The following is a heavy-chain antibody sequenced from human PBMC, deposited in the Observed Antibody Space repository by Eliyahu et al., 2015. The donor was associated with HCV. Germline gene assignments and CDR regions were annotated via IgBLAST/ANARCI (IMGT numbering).Heavy chain of an antibody. Sequence: QVQLVESGGGVVQPGRSLXXSCAASGFTFRDYGMHWVRQAPGKGLEWVXVIGFGGNTEYADSVKGRFTISRDNSKNTLYLQMNSLRVEDTAVYYCAKDRTNSWTIDYWGQGSLVTVSS. D-gene: IGHD2-2*01. V-gene: IGHV3-30*18. J-gene: IGHJ4*02. CDR1: GFTFRDYG. CDR2: IGFGGNT. CDR3: AKDRTNSWTIDY.